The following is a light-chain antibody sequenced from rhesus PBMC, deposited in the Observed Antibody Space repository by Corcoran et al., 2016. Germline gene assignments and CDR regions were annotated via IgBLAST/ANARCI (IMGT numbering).Light chain of an antibody. CDR3: QQGNSNPYS. J-gene: IGKJ2*01. Sequence: DIQMSQSPSSLSASVGDRVTITCRASQGISSYLNWYQQKPGKAPKLLINYANSLASGVPSRFSGSGSWTEFTLTISSLQPADFATYYCQQGNSNPYSFGQGTKVEIK. V-gene: IGKV1-32*02. CDR1: QGISSY. CDR2: YAN.